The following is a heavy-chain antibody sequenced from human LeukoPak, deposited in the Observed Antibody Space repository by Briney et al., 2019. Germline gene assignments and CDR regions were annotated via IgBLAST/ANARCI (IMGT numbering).Heavy chain of an antibody. CDR2: LRGNGDT. Sequence: GGSLSLSCVASGFPFSDYAMSWVREAPARGLEWVSSLRGNGDTFYADFVKGRFTLSRDYSRNTVFLHLNNLRVEDTAVYYCAKASWVSSADAVLWGQGTVVTVST. CDR3: AKASWVSSADAVL. J-gene: IGHJ4*02. D-gene: IGHD3-3*02. CDR1: GFPFSDYA. V-gene: IGHV3-23*01.